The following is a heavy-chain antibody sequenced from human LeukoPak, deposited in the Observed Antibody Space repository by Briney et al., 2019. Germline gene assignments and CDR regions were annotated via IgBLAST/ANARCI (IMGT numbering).Heavy chain of an antibody. D-gene: IGHD1-26*01. CDR2: IYPGDSDT. CDR3: ARLESGRGDY. CDR1: GYSFTSYW. V-gene: IGHV5-51*01. J-gene: IGHJ4*02. Sequence: GETLKISCKGSGYSFTSYWIGWVRQMPGKGLEWMGIIYPGDSDTRYSPSFQGHVTISADKSISTAYLQWSSLKASDTAKYCCARLESGRGDYWGQGTLVTVSS.